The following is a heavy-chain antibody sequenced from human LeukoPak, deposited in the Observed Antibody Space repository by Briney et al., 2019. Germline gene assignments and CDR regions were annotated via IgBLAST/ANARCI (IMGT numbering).Heavy chain of an antibody. J-gene: IGHJ4*02. CDR1: GFTFSSYS. D-gene: IGHD3-3*01. CDR2: ISSSSSYI. V-gene: IGHV3-21*01. CDR3: ARAVWSGYRSPYYFDY. Sequence: GGSLRLSCAASGFTFSSYSMNWVRQAPGNGLEWVSSISSSSSYIYYADSVKGRFTISRDNAKSSLYLQMNSLRAEDTAVYYCARAVWSGYRSPYYFDYWGQGTLVTVSS.